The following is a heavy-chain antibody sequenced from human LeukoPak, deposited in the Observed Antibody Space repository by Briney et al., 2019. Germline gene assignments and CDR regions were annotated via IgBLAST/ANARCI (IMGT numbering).Heavy chain of an antibody. CDR2: TYYRSKWYN. D-gene: IGHD6-13*01. Sequence: SQTLSLTCAISGDSVSSHIAAWKWITQSPSRDFVGLGRTYYRSKWYNDYAVSVKSRITINPGTSKNQSTLQLNSVTPEDTAVYYCARGGGSSWYFPLDYWGQGTLVTVSS. CDR3: ARGGGSSWYFPLDY. CDR1: GDSVSSHIAA. V-gene: IGHV6-1*01. J-gene: IGHJ4*02.